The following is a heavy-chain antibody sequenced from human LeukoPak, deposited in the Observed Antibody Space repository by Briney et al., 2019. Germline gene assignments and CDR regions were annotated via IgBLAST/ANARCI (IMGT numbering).Heavy chain of an antibody. D-gene: IGHD3-22*01. CDR3: ASADYYDSSGYYIPPGAFDI. CDR2: INPSGGST. CDR1: GYTFTSYY. J-gene: IGHJ3*02. Sequence: ASVKVSCKASGYTFTSYYMHWVRQAPGQALEWMGIINPSGGSTSYAQKFQGRVTMTRDTSTSTVYMELSSLRSEDTAVYYCASADYYDSSGYYIPPGAFDIWGQGTMVTVSS. V-gene: IGHV1-46*01.